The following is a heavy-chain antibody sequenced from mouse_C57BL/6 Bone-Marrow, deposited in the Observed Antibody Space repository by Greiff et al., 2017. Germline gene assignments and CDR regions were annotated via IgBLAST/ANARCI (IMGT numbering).Heavy chain of an antibody. J-gene: IGHJ1*03. CDR1: GYTFTSYG. CDR2: IYPRSGNT. Sequence: QVQLQQSGAELARPGASVKLSCKASGYTFTSYGISWVKQRTGQGLEWIGEIYPRSGNTYYNEKFKGKATLTADKSSSTAYMELRSLTSEDSAVYFCARSHYYGSSYWYFDVWGTGTTVTGSS. CDR3: ARSHYYGSSYWYFDV. V-gene: IGHV1-81*01. D-gene: IGHD1-1*01.